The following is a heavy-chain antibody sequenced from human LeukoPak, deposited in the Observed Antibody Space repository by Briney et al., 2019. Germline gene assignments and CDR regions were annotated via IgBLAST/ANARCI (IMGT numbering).Heavy chain of an antibody. J-gene: IGHJ6*04. CDR1: GFTFSSYE. Sequence: GGSLRLSCAAYGFTFSSYEMNWVRQAPGKGLEWVSYISSSGSTIYYAESVKGRFTISRDNAKNSLYLQMNSLRAEDRAVYYCAELGITMIGGVWGKGTTVTISS. V-gene: IGHV3-48*03. D-gene: IGHD3-10*02. CDR2: ISSSGSTI. CDR3: AELGITMIGGV.